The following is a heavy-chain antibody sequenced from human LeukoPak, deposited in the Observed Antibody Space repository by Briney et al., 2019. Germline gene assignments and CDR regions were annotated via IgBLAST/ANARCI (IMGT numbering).Heavy chain of an antibody. CDR3: ARVHIVTGTYFDS. J-gene: IGHJ4*02. V-gene: IGHV4-4*07. CDR2: IYTSYFT. D-gene: IGHD3-10*01. Sequence: PSEALSLTCTISGDSMSGYSWSWLRQPAGKELEWIGRIYTSYFTEYNLSLDGRVTMSIDTSKNQFSLMLDSVTAADTAIHYCARVHIVTGTYFDSWGQGALVTVSS. CDR1: GDSMSGYS.